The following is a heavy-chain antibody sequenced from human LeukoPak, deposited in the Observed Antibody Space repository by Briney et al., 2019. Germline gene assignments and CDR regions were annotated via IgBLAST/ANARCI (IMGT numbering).Heavy chain of an antibody. J-gene: IGHJ4*02. V-gene: IGHV3-74*01. CDR2: INGDGSWT. D-gene: IGHD2-2*01. CDR3: VSFYETY. CDR1: GNYW. Sequence: GGSLRLSCAASGNYWMHWVRQAPGKGLVWVTHINGDGSWTTYADSVKGRFTISKDNAKNTVYLQMNNLRAEDTAVYYCVSFYETYWGRGTLVTVSS.